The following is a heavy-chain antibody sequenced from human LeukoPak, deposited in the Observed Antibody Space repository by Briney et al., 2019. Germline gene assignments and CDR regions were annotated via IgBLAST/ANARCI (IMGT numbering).Heavy chain of an antibody. J-gene: IGHJ4*02. D-gene: IGHD2-21*02. Sequence: PSETLSLTCTVSGGSISGSNYYWAWIRQPPGKTLEWIGSAYYSGSTYYNPPLKGRVTISVDTSKNQFSLKLTSVTAADTAVYFCARDSNGIWYSARQHFDYWGQGTLVTVSS. CDR2: AYYSGST. CDR3: ARDSNGIWYSARQHFDY. V-gene: IGHV4-39*07. CDR1: GGSISGSNYY.